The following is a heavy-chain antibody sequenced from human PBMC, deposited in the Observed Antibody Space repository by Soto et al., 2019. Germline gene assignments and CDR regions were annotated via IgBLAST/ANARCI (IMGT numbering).Heavy chain of an antibody. J-gene: IGHJ5*02. CDR2: IWYDGSNK. V-gene: IGHV3-33*01. CDR3: AREPGSSGWFGWFDP. Sequence: VQLVESGGGVVQPGRSLRLSCAASGFTFSSYGMHWVRQAPGKGLEWVAVIWYDGSNKYYADSVKGRFTISRDNSKNTLYLQMNSLRAEDTDVYYCAREPGSSGWFGWFDPWGQGTLVTVSS. D-gene: IGHD6-19*01. CDR1: GFTFSSYG.